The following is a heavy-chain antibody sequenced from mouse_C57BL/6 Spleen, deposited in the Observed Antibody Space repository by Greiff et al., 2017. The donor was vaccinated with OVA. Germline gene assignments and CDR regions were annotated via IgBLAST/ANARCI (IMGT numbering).Heavy chain of an antibody. CDR2: ISYNGSN. Sequence: EVKVEESGPGLVKPSQSLSLTCSVTGYSITSGYYWNWIRQFPGNKLEWIGYISYNGSNNYNQSLNNRISITRDTSKNQFFLKLKSVTTEDTATYYWARERGGYDVEAMDYWGQGTSVTVSS. CDR1: GYSITSGYY. V-gene: IGHV3-6*01. CDR3: ARERGGYDVEAMDY. J-gene: IGHJ4*01. D-gene: IGHD2-2*01.